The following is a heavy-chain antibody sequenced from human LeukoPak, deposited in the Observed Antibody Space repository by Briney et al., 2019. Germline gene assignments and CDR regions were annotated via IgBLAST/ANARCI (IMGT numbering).Heavy chain of an antibody. CDR1: GGTFSSYA. Sequence: SVKVSCKASGGTFSSYAISWVRQAPGQGLEWMGGIIPIFGTANYAQKFQGRVTITTDESTSTAYVELSSLRSEDTAVYYCVQSSVRDDSSGYYFDYWGQGTLVTVSS. CDR2: IIPIFGTA. J-gene: IGHJ4*02. D-gene: IGHD3-22*01. CDR3: VQSSVRDDSSGYYFDY. V-gene: IGHV1-69*05.